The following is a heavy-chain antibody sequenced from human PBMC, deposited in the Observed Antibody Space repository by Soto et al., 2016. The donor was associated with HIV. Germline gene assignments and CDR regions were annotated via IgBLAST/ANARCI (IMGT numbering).Heavy chain of an antibody. Sequence: EVQLVETGGGLIQPGGSLRLSCAASGFTVSSNYMNWVRQAPGKGLEWVSVIYSGGSTYYADSVKGRFTISRDNSKNTLYLQMNSLRAEDTAVYYCARDPGYGSGSYSVPYWGQGTLVSVSS. CDR2: IYSGGST. CDR1: GFTVSSNY. V-gene: IGHV3-53*02. D-gene: IGHD3-10*01. CDR3: ARDPGYGSGSYSVPY. J-gene: IGHJ4*02.